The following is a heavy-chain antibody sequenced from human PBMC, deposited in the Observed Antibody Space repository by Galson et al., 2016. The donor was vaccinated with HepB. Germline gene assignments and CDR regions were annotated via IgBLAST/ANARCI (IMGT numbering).Heavy chain of an antibody. Sequence: QSGAEVKKPGESLKISCKGSGYSFAAYWIGWVRQMPGKGLEWMGIIYPDDSDTRYSPSFQGQVTISADKSISAAYLQWSSLKASDTAMYYCARLDSGWVSDYYGLDVWGQGTTVTVSS. CDR3: ARLDSGWVSDYYGLDV. CDR2: IYPDDSDT. D-gene: IGHD1-26*01. V-gene: IGHV5-51*01. J-gene: IGHJ6*02. CDR1: GYSFAAYW.